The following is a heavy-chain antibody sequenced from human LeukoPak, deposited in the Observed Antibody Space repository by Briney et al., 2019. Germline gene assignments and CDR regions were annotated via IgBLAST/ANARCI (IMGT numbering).Heavy chain of an antibody. CDR2: IIPIFGTA. Sequence: SVKVSCKASGGTFSSYAISWVRQAPGQGLEWMGGIIPIFGTANYAQKFQGRVTITADESTSTAYMELSSLRSEDTAVYYCAREARIAVAGKLRTEYFQHWGQGTLVTASS. J-gene: IGHJ1*01. CDR1: GGTFSSYA. V-gene: IGHV1-69*13. CDR3: AREARIAVAGKLRTEYFQH. D-gene: IGHD6-19*01.